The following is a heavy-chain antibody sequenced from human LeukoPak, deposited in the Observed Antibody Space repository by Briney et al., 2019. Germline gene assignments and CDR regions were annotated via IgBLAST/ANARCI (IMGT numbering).Heavy chain of an antibody. CDR2: IKPDGSEK. D-gene: IGHD6-6*01. J-gene: IGHJ3*02. Sequence: GGSLRLSCAASGFTFSTYWMSWVRQAPGKGLEWAANIKPDGSEKYYVDSVKGRFTISRDNAKNSLSLQMNSLRVEDTAVYYCAPSSAGRHAFDIWGQGTMVTVSS. V-gene: IGHV3-7*01. CDR3: APSSAGRHAFDI. CDR1: GFTFSTYW.